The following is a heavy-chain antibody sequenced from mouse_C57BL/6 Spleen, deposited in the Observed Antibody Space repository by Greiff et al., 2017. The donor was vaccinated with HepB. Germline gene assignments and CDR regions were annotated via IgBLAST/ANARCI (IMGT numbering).Heavy chain of an antibody. CDR2: IRNKANNHAT. CDR3: TRDLHIYYGNYVRYWYFDV. D-gene: IGHD2-1*01. CDR1: GFTFSDAW. J-gene: IGHJ1*03. Sequence: EVKLEESGGGLVQPGGSMKLSCAASGFTFSDAWMDWVRQSPEKGLEWVAEIRNKANNHATYYAESVKGRFTISRDDSKSSVYLQMNSLRAEDTGIYYCTRDLHIYYGNYVRYWYFDVWGTGTTVTVSS. V-gene: IGHV6-6*01.